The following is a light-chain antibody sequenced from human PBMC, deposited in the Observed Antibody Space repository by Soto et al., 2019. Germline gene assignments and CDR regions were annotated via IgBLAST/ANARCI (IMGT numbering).Light chain of an antibody. V-gene: IGLV2-14*01. CDR3: SSYTSSSTLLV. J-gene: IGLJ2*01. Sequence: QPVLTQPASVSGSPGQSITISCSGTSSDVGGYNFVSWYQHHPGKAPKLMIYEVSNRPSGVSNRFSGSKSGNTASLTISGLQAEDEADYYCSSYTSSSTLLVFGGGTKVTVL. CDR1: SSDVGGYNF. CDR2: EVS.